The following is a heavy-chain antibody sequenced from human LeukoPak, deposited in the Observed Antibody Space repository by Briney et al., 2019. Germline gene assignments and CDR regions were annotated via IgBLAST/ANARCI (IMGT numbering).Heavy chain of an antibody. CDR3: AREVVAAAEVDY. D-gene: IGHD6-13*01. Sequence: PSETLSLTCTVSGGSISGYYWTWIRQPSGKGLEWIGYIYYSGSTSYNPSLKSRVTISIDTSKSQFYLTLNSVTAADTAVYYCAREVVAAAEVDYWGQGTLVTVSS. J-gene: IGHJ4*02. CDR2: IYYSGST. CDR1: GGSISGYY. V-gene: IGHV4-59*12.